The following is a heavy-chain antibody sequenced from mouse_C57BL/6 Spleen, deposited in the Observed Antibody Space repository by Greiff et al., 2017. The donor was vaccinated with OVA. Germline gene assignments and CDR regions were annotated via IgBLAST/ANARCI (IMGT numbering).Heavy chain of an antibody. Sequence: QVQLQQSGPELVKPGASVKISCKASGYAFSSSWMNWVKQRPGKGLEWIGRIYPGDGDTNYNGKFKGKATLTADKSSSTAYMELRSLTSEDSAVYFCAREGVITTVVAPFDYWGQGTTLTVSS. CDR1: GYAFSSSW. J-gene: IGHJ2*01. CDR2: IYPGDGDT. D-gene: IGHD1-1*01. V-gene: IGHV1-82*01. CDR3: AREGVITTVVAPFDY.